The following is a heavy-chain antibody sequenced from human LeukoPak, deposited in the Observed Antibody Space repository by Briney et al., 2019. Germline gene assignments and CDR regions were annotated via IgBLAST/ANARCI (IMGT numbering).Heavy chain of an antibody. CDR2: IYHSGST. CDR3: AREWYDYVWDAKLGYYYYGMDV. D-gene: IGHD3-16*01. V-gene: IGHV4-4*02. J-gene: IGHJ6*02. Sequence: SETLSLTCAVSGGSISSSNWWSWVRQPPGQGLEWIGEIYHSGSTNYNPSLKSRVTISVDTSKNQFSLKLSSVTAADTAVYYCAREWYDYVWDAKLGYYYYGMDVWGQGTTVTVSS. CDR1: GGSISSSNW.